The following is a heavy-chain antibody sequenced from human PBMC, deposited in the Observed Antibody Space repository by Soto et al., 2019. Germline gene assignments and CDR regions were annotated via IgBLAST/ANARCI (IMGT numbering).Heavy chain of an antibody. Sequence: QVQLQESGPGLVKPSGTLSLTCAVSGGSISSSNWWSWVRQPPGKGLEWIGEIYHSGSTNYNPSLKSRVTISVDKSKNQFSLKLSSVTAANTAVYYCARDLRDTILLWAYGMDVWGQGTTVTVSS. J-gene: IGHJ6*02. V-gene: IGHV4-4*02. CDR3: ARDLRDTILLWAYGMDV. CDR1: GGSISSSNW. D-gene: IGHD3-3*01. CDR2: IYHSGST.